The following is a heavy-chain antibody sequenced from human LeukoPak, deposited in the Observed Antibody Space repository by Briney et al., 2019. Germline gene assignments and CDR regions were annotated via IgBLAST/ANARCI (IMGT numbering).Heavy chain of an antibody. D-gene: IGHD2-21*02. Sequence: PGGSLRLSCAASGFTFSIYWMHWVRQAPGKGLVWVSRITSDGRSTTYADSVKGRFTISRDNAKNTLYLQMNTLRVDDTAVYYCARVRTAYSGGDCYSSLDFWGQGTLVTVSS. CDR3: ARVRTAYSGGDCYSSLDF. V-gene: IGHV3-74*01. J-gene: IGHJ4*02. CDR1: GFTFSIYW. CDR2: ITSDGRST.